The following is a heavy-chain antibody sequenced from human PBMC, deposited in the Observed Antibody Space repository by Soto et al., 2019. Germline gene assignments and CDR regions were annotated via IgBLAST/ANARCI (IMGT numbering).Heavy chain of an antibody. V-gene: IGHV1-46*01. CDR2: INPSGGST. CDR3: ARGDSNGWYFDY. J-gene: IGHJ4*02. D-gene: IGHD6-19*01. Sequence: ASVKVSCKASGYRFTTYQMHWVRQAPGQGLEWMGTINPSGGSTSYAQRSQGRVTMTRDTSTSTVYMQLSSLRSEDTALYYCARGDSNGWYFDYWGQGTLVTV. CDR1: GYRFTTYQ.